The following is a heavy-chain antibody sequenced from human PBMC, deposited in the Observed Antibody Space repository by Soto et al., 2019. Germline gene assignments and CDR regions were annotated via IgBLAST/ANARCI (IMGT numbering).Heavy chain of an antibody. V-gene: IGHV3-11*04. CDR2: ISSSGSTI. J-gene: IGHJ6*02. D-gene: IGHD2-15*01. CDR3: ARTDCSGRSGYTHSYYGRDD. CDR1: GFTFSDYY. Sequence: QVQLVESGGGLVKPGGSLRLSCAASGFTFSDYYMSWIRQAPGKGLEWVSYISSSGSTIYYADSVKGRFTISRDNAKNSLYLQINALRAEDTDVYYCARTDCSGRSGYTHSYYGRDDWSQGKTVTVS.